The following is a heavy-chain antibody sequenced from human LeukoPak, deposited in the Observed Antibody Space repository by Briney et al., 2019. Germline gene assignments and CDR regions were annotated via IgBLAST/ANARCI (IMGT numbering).Heavy chain of an antibody. J-gene: IGHJ6*02. CDR1: GFTFSSYS. D-gene: IGHD2-2*01. V-gene: IGHV3-21*01. CDR3: ARSGSTSRQYYYGMDV. CDR2: ISSSSSYI. Sequence: GSLRLSCAASGFTFSSYSMNWVRQAPGKGLEWVSSISSSSSYIYYADSVKGRFTISRDNAKNSLYLQMNSLRAEDTAVYYCARSGSTSRQYYYGMDVWGQGTTVTVSS.